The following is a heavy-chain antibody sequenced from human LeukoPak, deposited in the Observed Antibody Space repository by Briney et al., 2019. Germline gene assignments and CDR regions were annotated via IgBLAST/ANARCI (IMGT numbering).Heavy chain of an antibody. Sequence: ASVKVSCKASGYIFTSYGFAWVRQAPGQGLEWMGWISALNGNTNYAQKFQGGVTMTTDTSTSTAYMELRSLKSDDTAMYYCARDPEGVTTLDYWGQGTLVTVSS. CDR2: ISALNGNT. V-gene: IGHV1-18*01. D-gene: IGHD3-10*01. CDR3: ARDPEGVTTLDY. CDR1: GYIFTSYG. J-gene: IGHJ4*02.